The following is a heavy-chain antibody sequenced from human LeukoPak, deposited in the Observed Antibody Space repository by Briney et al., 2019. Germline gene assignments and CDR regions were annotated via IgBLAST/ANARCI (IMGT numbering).Heavy chain of an antibody. CDR1: RYTFTGYY. Sequence: GASVKVSCKASRYTFTGYYMHWVRQAPGQGLEWMGRINPNSGGTNYAQKFQGRVTMTRDTSISTAYMELSRLRSDDTAVYYCARARMSRDGYNWDYWGQGTLVTVSS. CDR3: ARARMSRDGYNWDY. V-gene: IGHV1-2*06. CDR2: INPNSGGT. D-gene: IGHD5-24*01. J-gene: IGHJ4*02.